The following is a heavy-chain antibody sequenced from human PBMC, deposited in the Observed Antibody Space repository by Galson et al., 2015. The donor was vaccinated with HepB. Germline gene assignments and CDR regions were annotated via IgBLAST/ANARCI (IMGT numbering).Heavy chain of an antibody. J-gene: IGHJ5*02. D-gene: IGHD3-10*01. CDR3: ARHGDFLNWFDP. Sequence: QSGAEVKKPGESLRISCKGSEYNFASYWIIWVRQMPGKGLEWMAMIDPKNSYTHYSPSFQGHVTLSVDKSITTAYLQLSSLKASDTAIYYCARHGDFLNWFDPWGQGTLVTVSS. V-gene: IGHV5-10-1*01. CDR2: IDPKNSYT. CDR1: EYNFASYW.